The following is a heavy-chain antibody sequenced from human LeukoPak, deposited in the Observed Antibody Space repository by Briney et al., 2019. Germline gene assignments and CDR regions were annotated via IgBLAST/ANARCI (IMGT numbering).Heavy chain of an antibody. Sequence: GGSLRLSCAASGFAFSSYAMSWVRRAPGKGLEWVSSISGTGGSTYYADSVKGRFTISRDNSKNTLYLQMNSLRAEDTAVYYCAKRDILTGSYYFDYWGQGTLVTVSS. CDR2: ISGTGGST. CDR3: AKRDILTGSYYFDY. J-gene: IGHJ4*02. V-gene: IGHV3-23*01. CDR1: GFAFSSYA. D-gene: IGHD3-9*01.